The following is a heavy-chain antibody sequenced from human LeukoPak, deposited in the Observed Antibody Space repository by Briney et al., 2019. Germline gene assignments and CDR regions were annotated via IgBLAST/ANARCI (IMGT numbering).Heavy chain of an antibody. J-gene: IGHJ6*03. D-gene: IGHD6-13*01. CDR2: IRYDGSNK. CDR3: AKTGLRSSSWYGYYYYMGV. Sequence: GGSLRLSCAASGFTFTNNFMSWVRQVPGKGLEWVAFIRYDGSNKYYADSVKGRFTISRDNSKNTLYLQMNSLRAEDTAVYYCAKTGLRSSSWYGYYYYMGVWGKGTTVTISS. V-gene: IGHV3-30*02. CDR1: GFTFTNNF.